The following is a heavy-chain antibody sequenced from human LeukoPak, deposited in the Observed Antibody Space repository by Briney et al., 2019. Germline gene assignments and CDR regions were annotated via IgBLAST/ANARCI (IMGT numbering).Heavy chain of an antibody. V-gene: IGHV1-18*01. Sequence: GASVTVSCKASGDTFTSYGINWVRQAPGQGLEWMGWISGYNGNTNYAQKLQGRVTLTTDTSTRTAYMELRSLRSDDTAVYYCASTSYYDSSGYYYLGGFDNWFDPWGQGTLVTVSS. CDR3: ASTSYYDSSGYYYLGGFDNWFDP. CDR2: ISGYNGNT. D-gene: IGHD3-22*01. J-gene: IGHJ5*02. CDR1: GDTFTSYG.